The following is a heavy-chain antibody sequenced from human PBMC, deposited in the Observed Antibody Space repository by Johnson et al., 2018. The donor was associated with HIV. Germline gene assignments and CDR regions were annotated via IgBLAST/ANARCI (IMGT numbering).Heavy chain of an antibody. CDR3: ARGQVQWPASVKDAFDI. Sequence: VQLVESGGDVVQPGTSLRLSCEASGLILSSYAIHWVRQAPGKGLEWVANIKQDGSEKYYVDSVQGRFTISRDNAKNSLYLQINSLRAEDTAVYYCARGQVQWPASVKDAFDIWGQGTMVTVSS. J-gene: IGHJ3*02. V-gene: IGHV3-7*01. CDR1: GLILSSYA. CDR2: IKQDGSEK. D-gene: IGHD6-19*01.